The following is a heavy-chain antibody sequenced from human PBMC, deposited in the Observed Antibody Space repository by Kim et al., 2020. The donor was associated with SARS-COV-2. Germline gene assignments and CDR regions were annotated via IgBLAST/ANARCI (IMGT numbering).Heavy chain of an antibody. CDR1: GYTFTGYY. Sequence: ASVKVSCKASGYTFTGYYMHWVRQAPGQGLEWMGWINPNSGGTNYAQKFQGWVTMTRDTSISTAYMELSRLRSDDTAVYYCARENYGSGRHHHYYGMDVWGQGTTVTVSS. V-gene: IGHV1-2*04. CDR2: INPNSGGT. D-gene: IGHD3-10*01. J-gene: IGHJ6*02. CDR3: ARENYGSGRHHHYYGMDV.